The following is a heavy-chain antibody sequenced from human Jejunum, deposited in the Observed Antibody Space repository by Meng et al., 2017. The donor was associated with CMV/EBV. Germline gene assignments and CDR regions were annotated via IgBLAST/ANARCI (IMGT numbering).Heavy chain of an antibody. CDR1: YA. CDR3: AKDNIPCSSSRCYLGAGGAEF. Sequence: YAMHWVRQAPGKGLESISTISSNGGSTYYADSVKGRFTISRDNSKNTLYLQMGSLRAEDMAVYYCAKDNIPCSSSRCYLGAGGAEFWGQGTLVTVSS. D-gene: IGHD2-2*01. V-gene: IGHV3-64*02. CDR2: ISSNGGST. J-gene: IGHJ4*02.